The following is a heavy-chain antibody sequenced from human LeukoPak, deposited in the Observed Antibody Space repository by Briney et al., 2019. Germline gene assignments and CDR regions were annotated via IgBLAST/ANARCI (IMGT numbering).Heavy chain of an antibody. D-gene: IGHD6-19*01. CDR2: INSDGSST. V-gene: IGHV3-74*01. CDR3: AKDILQWLEAWAFDI. Sequence: PGGSLRLSCVASGFTFRSYWMLWVRQAPGKGLVWVARINSDGSSTNYADSVKGRFTVSRDNAKNTLYLLMNSLRAEDTAVYYCAKDILQWLEAWAFDIWGQGTMVTVSS. J-gene: IGHJ3*02. CDR1: GFTFRSYW.